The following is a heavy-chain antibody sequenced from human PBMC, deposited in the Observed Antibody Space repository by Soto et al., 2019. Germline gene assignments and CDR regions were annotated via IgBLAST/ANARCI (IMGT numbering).Heavy chain of an antibody. CDR2: IKTDGTYA. Sequence: EVQLVESGGALVQPGGSLRLSCAASGFTFSTYWMHWVRQGPGKGLLWVSRIKTDGTYATYADSVKGRFTISRDNAKNTRYLQMNSLRVENAAVYYCAAGGSGYYANWGQGTLVTVSS. CDR3: AAGGSGYYAN. J-gene: IGHJ4*02. V-gene: IGHV3-74*01. D-gene: IGHD3-22*01. CDR1: GFTFSTYW.